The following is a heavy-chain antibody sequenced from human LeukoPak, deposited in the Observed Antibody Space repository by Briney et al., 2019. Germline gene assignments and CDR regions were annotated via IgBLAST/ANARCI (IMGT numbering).Heavy chain of an antibody. J-gene: IGHJ6*03. Sequence: ASVKVSCKASGYTFTGYYMHWVRQAPGQGLEWMGWINPNSGGTNYAQKFQGRVTMTRDTSISTAYMELSRLRSDDTAVYYCARDYSSGWGYYYYYMDVWGKGTTVTVSS. CDR1: GYTFTGYY. CDR2: INPNSGGT. CDR3: ARDYSSGWGYYYYYMDV. V-gene: IGHV1-2*02. D-gene: IGHD6-19*01.